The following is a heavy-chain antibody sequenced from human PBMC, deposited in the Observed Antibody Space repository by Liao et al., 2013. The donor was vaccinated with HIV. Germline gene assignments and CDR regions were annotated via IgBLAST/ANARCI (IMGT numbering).Heavy chain of an antibody. CDR3: ARIPGIAAAGDYYYYMDV. CDR1: GDSISRSTYY. CDR2: INYSGST. D-gene: IGHD6-13*01. J-gene: IGHJ6*03. Sequence: QLQLQESGPGLVKPSETLSLTCTVSGDSISRSTYYWGWIRQPPGKGLEWIGTINYSGSTYYNSSLKSRVTISVDTSKNQFSLKLSSVTAADTAVYYCARIPGIAAAGDYYYYMDVWGKGDHGHRLL. V-gene: IGHV4-39*07.